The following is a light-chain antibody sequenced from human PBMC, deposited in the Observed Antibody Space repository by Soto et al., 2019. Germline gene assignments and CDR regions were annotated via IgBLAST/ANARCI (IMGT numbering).Light chain of an antibody. J-gene: IGKJ1*01. Sequence: DIPMTQSPSTLSASVGDRVTITCRASQSISSWLAWYQQKPGKAPKLLIHKASSLESGVPSRFSGSGSGTEFPLTISSLQRDDFATYYCQQDNSYWTFGQGTKVEIK. CDR1: QSISSW. CDR3: QQDNSYWT. CDR2: KAS. V-gene: IGKV1-5*03.